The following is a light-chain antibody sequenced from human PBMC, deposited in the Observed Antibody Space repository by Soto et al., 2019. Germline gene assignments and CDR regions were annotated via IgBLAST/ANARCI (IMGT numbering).Light chain of an antibody. CDR1: QSVSSY. CDR3: QQYNNWPPIT. J-gene: IGKJ5*01. CDR2: DAS. Sequence: EIVLTQSPATLSLSPWERATLSCMASQSVSSYLAWYQQKPGQAPRLLIYDASSRATGIPDRFSGSGSGTDFILTISRLEPEDFAVYYCQQYNNWPPITFGQGTRLEIK. V-gene: IGKV3-11*01.